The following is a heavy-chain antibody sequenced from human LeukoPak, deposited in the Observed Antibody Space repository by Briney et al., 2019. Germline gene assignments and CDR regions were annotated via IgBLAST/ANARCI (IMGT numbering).Heavy chain of an antibody. CDR2: IYYSGST. V-gene: IGHV4-59*01. CDR3: ARALRARITGTTASVYGMDV. J-gene: IGHJ6*02. Sequence: SETLSLTCTVSGGSISSYYWSWIRQPPGKGLEWIGYIYYSGSTNYNPSLKSRVTISVDTSKNQFSLRLSSVTAADTAVYYCARALRARITGTTASVYGMDVWGQGTTVTVSS. CDR1: GGSISSYY. D-gene: IGHD1-20*01.